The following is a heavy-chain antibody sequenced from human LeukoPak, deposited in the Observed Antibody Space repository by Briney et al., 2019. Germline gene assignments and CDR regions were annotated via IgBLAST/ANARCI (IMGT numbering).Heavy chain of an antibody. CDR3: ARARVFIAAVGRRSDAFDI. Sequence: SQTLSLTCTVSGGSISSGGYYWSWIRQHPGKGLECIGYIYYSGNTYYNPSLKSRFSISVDTSKNQFSLKLSSVTAADTAVYYCARARVFIAAVGRRSDAFDIWGQGTMVTVSS. D-gene: IGHD6-13*01. J-gene: IGHJ3*02. CDR1: GGSISSGGYY. V-gene: IGHV4-31*03. CDR2: IYYSGNT.